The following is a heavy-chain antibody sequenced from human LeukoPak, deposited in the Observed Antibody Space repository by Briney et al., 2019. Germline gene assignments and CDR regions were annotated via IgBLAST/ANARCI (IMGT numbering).Heavy chain of an antibody. CDR2: ISTYNGDT. D-gene: IGHD1-1*01. CDR3: ARDHNWIVDY. J-gene: IGHJ4*02. V-gene: IGHV1-18*01. Sequence: GASVKVSCKASGYTFTSYGIRWVRQAPGQGLEWMGWISTYNGDTNYAQKPQGRVTMTTDTSTSTAFMELRSLRSDDTAAYYCARDHNWIVDYWGQGTLVTVSS. CDR1: GYTFTSYG.